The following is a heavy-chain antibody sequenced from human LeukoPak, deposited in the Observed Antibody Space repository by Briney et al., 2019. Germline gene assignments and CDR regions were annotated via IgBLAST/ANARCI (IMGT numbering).Heavy chain of an antibody. V-gene: IGHV4-59*01. CDR3: ARGWGATGYLDY. D-gene: IGHD1-26*01. J-gene: IGHJ4*02. CDR2: IYYSGST. Sequence: SETLSLTCTVSGGSISSYYLSWIRQPPGKGLEWIGYIYYSGSTNYNPSLKSRVTISVDTSKNQFSLKLSSVTAADTAVYYCARGWGATGYLDYWGQGTLVAVSS. CDR1: GGSISSYY.